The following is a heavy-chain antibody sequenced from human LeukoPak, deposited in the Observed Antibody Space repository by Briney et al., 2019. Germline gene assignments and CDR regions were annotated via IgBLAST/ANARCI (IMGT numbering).Heavy chain of an antibody. V-gene: IGHV3-30*19. CDR1: GFTFSSYG. J-gene: IGHJ4*02. CDR2: IWYDGSNK. Sequence: GRSLRLSCAASGFTFSSYGMHWVRQAPGKGLEWVAVIWYDGSNKYYADSVKGRFTISRDNSKNTLYLQMNSLRAEDTAVYYCASRKDTPHLPDYWGQGTLVTVSS. D-gene: IGHD5-18*01. CDR3: ASRKDTPHLPDY.